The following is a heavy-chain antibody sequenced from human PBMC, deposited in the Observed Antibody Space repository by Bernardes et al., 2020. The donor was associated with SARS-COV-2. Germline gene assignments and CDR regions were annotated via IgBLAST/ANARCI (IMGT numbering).Heavy chain of an antibody. CDR3: ARDMRPGQWPLYGAFDDRKDNWFDP. V-gene: IGHV1-18*01. J-gene: IGHJ5*02. CDR1: GYTFSNYG. CDR2: ISAYNGNT. D-gene: IGHD6-19*01. Sequence: ASVKVSCKASGYTFSNYGISWVRQAPGQGLEWMGWISAYNGNTYYAQNFQGRVTLTTDTSTRTAYMEMRSLKSDDTADYYCARDMRPGQWPLYGAFDDRKDNWFDPWGQGTLVTVSS.